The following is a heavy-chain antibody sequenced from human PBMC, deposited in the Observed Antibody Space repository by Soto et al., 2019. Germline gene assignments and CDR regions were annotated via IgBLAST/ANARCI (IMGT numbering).Heavy chain of an antibody. CDR3: ARARLRAVYAFDF. D-gene: IGHD4-17*01. J-gene: IGHJ3*01. CDR2: IYYNGNT. V-gene: IGHV4-31*03. Sequence: TLSLTCTLSGVSITSGAYYWTWVRQHPGKGLEWIGYIYYNGNTYFSPSLKSRLTISIDTSKNQFSLKLSSVTAADTAMYYCARARLRAVYAFDFWGQGTMVTVSS. CDR1: GVSITSGAYY.